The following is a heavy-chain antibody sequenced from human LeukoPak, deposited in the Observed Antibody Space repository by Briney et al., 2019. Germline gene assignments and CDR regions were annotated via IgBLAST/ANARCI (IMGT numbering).Heavy chain of an antibody. CDR2: IYYSGST. D-gene: IGHD3-10*01. CDR1: GGSISSGGYY. J-gene: IGHJ4*02. CDR3: ARVQGSGEVVDYFDY. V-gene: IGHV4-31*03. Sequence: SETLSLTCTVSGGSISSGGYYWSWIRQHPGKGLEWIVYIYYSGSTYYNPSLKSRVTISVDTSKNQFSLKLSSVTAADTAVYYCARVQGSGEVVDYFDYWGQGTLVTVSS.